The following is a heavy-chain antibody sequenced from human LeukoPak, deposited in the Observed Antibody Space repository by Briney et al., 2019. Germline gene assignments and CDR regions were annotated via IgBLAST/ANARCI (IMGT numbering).Heavy chain of an antibody. D-gene: IGHD1-26*01. Sequence: GGSLRLSCTASGFPFSDHYIDWVRQAPGKGLEWVGRSRPKANDYTTDFAASVRGRFTISRDDSKNLLYLQMNSLKSEDTAVYYCTRVLSIVGATIIDYWGQGTLVTASS. CDR1: GFPFSDHY. J-gene: IGHJ4*02. V-gene: IGHV3-72*01. CDR2: SRPKANDYTT. CDR3: TRVLSIVGATIIDY.